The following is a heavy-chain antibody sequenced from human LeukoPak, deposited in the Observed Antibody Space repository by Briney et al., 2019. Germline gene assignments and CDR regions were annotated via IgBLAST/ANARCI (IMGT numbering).Heavy chain of an antibody. Sequence: SETLSLTCTVSGASISNFYWNWVRQPAGKGLEWIGHVYSSGSTNYNPSLKSRVTISVDTSKNQFSLKLRSVAAADTAVYYCVRDPRVVPVDSGDFVEDNAFDIWGQGTLVTVSS. D-gene: IGHD4-17*01. CDR2: VYSSGST. CDR3: VRDPRVVPVDSGDFVEDNAFDI. J-gene: IGHJ3*02. CDR1: GASISNFY. V-gene: IGHV4-4*07.